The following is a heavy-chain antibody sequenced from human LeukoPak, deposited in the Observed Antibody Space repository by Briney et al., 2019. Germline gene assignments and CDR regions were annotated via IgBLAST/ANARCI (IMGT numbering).Heavy chain of an antibody. Sequence: ASVKVSCKVSGYTLTELSMHWVRQAPGQGLEWMGWINPNSGGTNYAQKFQGWVTMTRDTSISTAYMELSRLRSDDTAVYYCAAKLTGDEEGFDYWGQGTLVTVSS. V-gene: IGHV1-2*04. J-gene: IGHJ4*02. D-gene: IGHD7-27*01. CDR1: GYTLTELS. CDR2: INPNSGGT. CDR3: AAKLTGDEEGFDY.